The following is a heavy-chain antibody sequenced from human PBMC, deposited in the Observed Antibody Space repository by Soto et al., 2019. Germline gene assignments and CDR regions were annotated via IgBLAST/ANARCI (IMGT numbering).Heavy chain of an antibody. CDR1: GGSFSGYY. Sequence: SVTLSLTCAVYGGSFSGYYWSWIRQPPGKGLEWIGEINHSGSTNYNPSLKSRVTISVDTSKNQFSLKLSSVTAADTAVYYCARGSLGYCSGGSCYTARLTWFDPWGQGTLVTVSS. V-gene: IGHV4-34*01. CDR2: INHSGST. J-gene: IGHJ5*02. D-gene: IGHD2-15*01. CDR3: ARGSLGYCSGGSCYTARLTWFDP.